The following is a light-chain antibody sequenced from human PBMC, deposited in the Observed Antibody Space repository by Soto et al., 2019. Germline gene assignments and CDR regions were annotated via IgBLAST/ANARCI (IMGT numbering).Light chain of an antibody. CDR2: SNN. Sequence: QSVLTQPPSASGTPGQRVTISCSGSRSSIGSNTVNWYQHLPGTAPKLLIYSNNHRPSGVPDRFSASKTGASASLAISGLQSEDEGDYYCSTWDDNLNGPVFGGGTKLTVL. V-gene: IGLV1-44*01. CDR1: RSSIGSNT. CDR3: STWDDNLNGPV. J-gene: IGLJ2*01.